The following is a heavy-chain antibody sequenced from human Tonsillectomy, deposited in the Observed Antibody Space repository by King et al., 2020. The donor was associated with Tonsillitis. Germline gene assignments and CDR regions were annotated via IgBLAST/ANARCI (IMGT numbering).Heavy chain of an antibody. V-gene: IGHV3-53*01. CDR3: ARVPVTNYDVLTGFLLGWFDP. D-gene: IGHD3-9*01. J-gene: IGHJ5*02. Sequence: VQLVESGGGLIQPGGSLRLSCAASGFTVSSTYMSWVRQAPGKGLEWVSGIYSDGNIDYSDSVKGRFTISRDNSENTLFLHMNSLRAEDTAVYYCARVPVTNYDVLTGFLLGWFDPWGQGALVTVSS. CDR1: GFTVSSTY. CDR2: IYSDGNI.